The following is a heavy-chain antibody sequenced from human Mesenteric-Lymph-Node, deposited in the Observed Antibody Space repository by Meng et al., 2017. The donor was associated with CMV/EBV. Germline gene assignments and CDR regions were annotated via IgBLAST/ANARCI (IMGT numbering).Heavy chain of an antibody. D-gene: IGHD3-3*01. Sequence: GGSLRLSCAASGFTFSSYSMNWVRQAPGKGLEWVSSISSSSSYIYYADSVKGRFTISRDNAKNSLYLQMSSLRAEDTAVYYCAREYYDFWSGNSREAFDIWGQGTTVTVSS. V-gene: IGHV3-21*01. CDR1: GFTFSSYS. CDR2: ISSSSSYI. CDR3: AREYYDFWSGNSREAFDI. J-gene: IGHJ3*02.